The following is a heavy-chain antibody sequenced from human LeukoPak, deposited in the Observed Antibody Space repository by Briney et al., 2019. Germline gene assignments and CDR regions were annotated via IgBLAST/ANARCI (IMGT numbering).Heavy chain of an antibody. CDR2: IIPILGIA. CDR1: GGTFSSYT. V-gene: IGHV1-69*04. D-gene: IGHD6-6*01. CDR3: ARDFGGRIAAPLGRHWFDP. Sequence: GASVKVSCKASGGTFSSYTISWVRQAPGQGLEWMGRIIPILGIANYAQKFQGRVTITADKSTSTAYMELSSLRSEDTAVYYCARDFGGRIAAPLGRHWFDPWGQGTLVTVSS. J-gene: IGHJ5*02.